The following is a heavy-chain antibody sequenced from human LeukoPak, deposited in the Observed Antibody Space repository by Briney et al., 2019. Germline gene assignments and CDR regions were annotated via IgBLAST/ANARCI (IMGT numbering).Heavy chain of an antibody. V-gene: IGHV3-30*02. CDR1: GFTFSSYG. CDR3: AKDFRVVGATPGN. D-gene: IGHD1-26*01. J-gene: IGHJ4*02. CDR2: ILHVGSNK. Sequence: GGSLRLSCAASGFTFSSYGMHWVRPAPGKALEWVAFILHVGSNKYHADSVKGRSTISRANSQNTLYLQLKSPRAEATAVYYSAKDFRVVGATPGNWGPGTLVTVSS.